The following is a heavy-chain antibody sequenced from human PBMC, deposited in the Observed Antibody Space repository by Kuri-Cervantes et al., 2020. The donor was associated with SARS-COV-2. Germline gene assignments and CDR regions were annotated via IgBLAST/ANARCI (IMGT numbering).Heavy chain of an antibody. CDR1: GGSISSYY. CDR2: IYYSGST. V-gene: IGHV4-59*08. D-gene: IGHD6-19*01. Sequence: SETLSLTCTVSGGSISSYYWSWIRQPPGKGLEWIGYIYYSGSTNYNPSLKSRVTISVDTSKNQFSLKLSSVTAADTAVYYCARLTSGFDLYSSGWYYFDYWGQGNLVNVSS. J-gene: IGHJ4*02. CDR3: ARLTSGFDLYSSGWYYFDY.